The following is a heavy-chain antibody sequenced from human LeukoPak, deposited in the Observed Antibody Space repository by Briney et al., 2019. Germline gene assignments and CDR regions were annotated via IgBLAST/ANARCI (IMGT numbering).Heavy chain of an antibody. CDR3: TIDSNAGWSGY. CDR2: IKTKNEGGTT. Sequence: PGGSMRLSCAGSGFIFSNAWMSWVRHAPGKGLEWVGRIKTKNEGGTTDYAAPVKGRFTISRDDSKNTLYLQMNSLKTEDTGVYFCTIDSNAGWSGYWGQGTLVTVSS. CDR1: GFIFSNAW. V-gene: IGHV3-15*01. J-gene: IGHJ4*02. D-gene: IGHD6-19*01.